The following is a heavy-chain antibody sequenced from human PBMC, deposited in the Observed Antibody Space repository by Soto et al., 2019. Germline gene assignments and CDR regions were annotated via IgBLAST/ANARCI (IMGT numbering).Heavy chain of an antibody. D-gene: IGHD3-9*01. Sequence: GGSLRLSCAASGFTFSSNWMHWVRQGPGKGLVWVSRISSDGSRTNYADSVKGRFTISRDNAKNTLYLQMNSLGAEDTAVYYCARAGVVNYDLLTGPWGQGTMVTVSS. CDR2: ISSDGSRT. CDR3: ARAGVVNYDLLTGP. CDR1: GFTFSSNW. J-gene: IGHJ3*01. V-gene: IGHV3-74*01.